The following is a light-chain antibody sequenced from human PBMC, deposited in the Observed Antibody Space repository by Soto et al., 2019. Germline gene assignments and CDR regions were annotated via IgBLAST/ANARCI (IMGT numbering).Light chain of an antibody. J-gene: IGKJ1*01. CDR2: AAS. CDR1: QSISSY. Sequence: DIQMTQSPSSLSASVGDRVTITCRASQSISSYLNWYQQKPGKAPKLLIYAASSLQSGVPSRFTGSESGTQFTLTISGLQPDDFGTYYCQQYNSYPWTFGQGTKVDIK. V-gene: IGKV1-39*01. CDR3: QQYNSYPWT.